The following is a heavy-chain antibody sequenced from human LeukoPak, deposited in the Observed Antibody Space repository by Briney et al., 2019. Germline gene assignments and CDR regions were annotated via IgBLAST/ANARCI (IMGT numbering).Heavy chain of an antibody. Sequence: ASVKVSCKASGYTFTGYYMHWVRQAPGQGLEWMGRINPNSGGTNYAQKFQGRVTMTRDTSISTAYMELSRLRSDDTAVYYSARVRWELRSFDYWGQGTLVTVSS. J-gene: IGHJ4*02. CDR2: INPNSGGT. V-gene: IGHV1-2*06. CDR1: GYTFTGYY. D-gene: IGHD1-26*01. CDR3: ARVRWELRSFDY.